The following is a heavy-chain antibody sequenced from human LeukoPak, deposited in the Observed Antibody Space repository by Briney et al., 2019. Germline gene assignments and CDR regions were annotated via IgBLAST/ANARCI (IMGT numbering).Heavy chain of an antibody. V-gene: IGHV4-59*01. CDR2: IYYSGST. CDR1: GGSFSGYY. Sequence: PSETLSLTCAVYGGSFSGYYWSWIRQPPGKGLEWIGYIYYSGSTNYNPSLKSRVTISVDTSKNQFSLKLSSVTAADTAVYYCARAGGRTYARGRLAAAAYYFDYWGQGTLVTVSS. D-gene: IGHD6-13*01. CDR3: ARAGGRTYARGRLAAAAYYFDY. J-gene: IGHJ4*02.